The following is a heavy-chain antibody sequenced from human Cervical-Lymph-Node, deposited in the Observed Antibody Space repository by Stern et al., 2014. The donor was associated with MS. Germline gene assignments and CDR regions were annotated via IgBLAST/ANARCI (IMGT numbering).Heavy chain of an antibody. CDR3: AKQYFDSSGYSYYYGMDV. V-gene: IGHV3-23*04. D-gene: IGHD3-22*01. J-gene: IGHJ6*02. CDR2: ISGSGGRT. Sequence: EVQLVESGGDLVQPGGSLRLSCAASGLTFNKYAMNWVRQAPGKGLEWVSTISGSGGRTFYADSVKGRFTIRIGNSENTLYLQMHSLRAEDTAIYYCAKQYFDSSGYSYYYGMDVWGQGTTVTVSS. CDR1: GLTFNKYA.